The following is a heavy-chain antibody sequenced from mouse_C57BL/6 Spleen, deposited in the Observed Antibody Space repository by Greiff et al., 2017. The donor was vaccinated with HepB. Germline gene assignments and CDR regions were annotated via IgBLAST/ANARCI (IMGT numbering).Heavy chain of an antibody. D-gene: IGHD1-1*01. V-gene: IGHV3-6*01. CDR3: AREAYYCSSSIYWYFDV. CDR2: ISYDGSN. J-gene: IGHJ1*03. Sequence: EVKLMESGPGLVKPSQSLSLTCSVTGYSITSGYYWNWIRQFPGNKLEWSGYISYDGSNNYNPTLKNRISITRDTSKNQFFLKLNSVTTEDTATYYCAREAYYCSSSIYWYFDVWGTGTTVTVSS. CDR1: GYSITSGYY.